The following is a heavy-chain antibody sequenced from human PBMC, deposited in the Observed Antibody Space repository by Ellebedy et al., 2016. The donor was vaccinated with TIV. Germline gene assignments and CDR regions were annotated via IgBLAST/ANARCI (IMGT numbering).Heavy chain of an antibody. CDR3: AKGKVDNWMDAGSLDY. J-gene: IGHJ4*02. V-gene: IGHV3-30*18. CDR2: ISPDGSLK. Sequence: GESLKISCAASGFTFSNFDMDWVRQAPGKGLEWVAVISPDGSLKFYADSVKGRFSISRDNSKNTLYLQMNSLRVEDTAVYYCAKGKVDNWMDAGSLDYWGQGSLVTVSS. D-gene: IGHD1-20*01. CDR1: GFTFSNFD.